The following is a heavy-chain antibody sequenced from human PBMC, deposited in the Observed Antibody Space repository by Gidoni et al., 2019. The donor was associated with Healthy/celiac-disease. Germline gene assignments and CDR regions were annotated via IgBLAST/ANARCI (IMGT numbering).Heavy chain of an antibody. V-gene: IGHV4-30-2*01. Sequence: QLPLQESGSGLVKPSQTLSLTCAVSGGAISSGGYSWSWIRQPPGKDLEWIGYIYHSGSTYYNPSLKSLVTISVDRSKNQCSLKLSSVTVADTAVYYCARERITMVRGVMGNWFDPWGQGTLVTVSS. J-gene: IGHJ5*02. CDR3: ARERITMVRGVMGNWFDP. CDR2: IYHSGST. D-gene: IGHD3-10*01. CDR1: GGAISSGGYS.